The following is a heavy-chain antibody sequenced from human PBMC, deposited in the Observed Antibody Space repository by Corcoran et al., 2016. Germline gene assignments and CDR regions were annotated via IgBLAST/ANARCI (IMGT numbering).Heavy chain of an antibody. V-gene: IGHV3-48*04. J-gene: IGHJ6*02. Sequence: EVQLVESGGGLVQPGGSLRLSCAASGFTFSTYSMNWVRQAPGKGLEWVSYITSSSSTIYYADSVKGRFTISRDNAKNSLYLQMSSLRAEETAVYYCASGGDCSGGSCYSGYYGMDVWGQGTTVTVSS. CDR2: ITSSSSTI. D-gene: IGHD2-15*01. CDR1: GFTFSTYS. CDR3: ASGGDCSGGSCYSGYYGMDV.